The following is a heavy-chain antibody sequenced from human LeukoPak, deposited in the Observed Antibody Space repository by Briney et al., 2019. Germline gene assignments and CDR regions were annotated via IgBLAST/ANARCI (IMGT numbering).Heavy chain of an antibody. CDR3: ARNVPHYGDYSAANYYYYGMDV. V-gene: IGHV3-21*01. Sequence: GGSLRLSCAGSGFTFSSHSINWVRQAPGKGLEWVSSISSSSSFRYYADSVRDRFTISRDNAKNSVYLQMNSLRAEDTAVYYCARNVPHYGDYSAANYYYYGMDVWGQGTTVTVSS. CDR2: ISSSSSFR. D-gene: IGHD4-17*01. J-gene: IGHJ6*02. CDR1: GFTFSSHS.